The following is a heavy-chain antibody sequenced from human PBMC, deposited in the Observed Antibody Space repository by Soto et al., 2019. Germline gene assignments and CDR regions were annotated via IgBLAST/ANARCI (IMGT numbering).Heavy chain of an antibody. V-gene: IGHV4-4*02. D-gene: IGHD7-27*01. J-gene: IGHJ4*02. CDR3: ARAVALPGLFYFDF. CDR1: GCSISSTHS. Sequence: QVQLPESGPRLVRHSETLSITCAVSGCSISSTHSWRWVRQPPGKGLEWIAEIYHSGRTNYNPSLNSRATISVDKSKNQFSLKLTSVTAADTAVYFCARAVALPGLFYFDFWGQGTLVTVSS. CDR2: IYHSGRT.